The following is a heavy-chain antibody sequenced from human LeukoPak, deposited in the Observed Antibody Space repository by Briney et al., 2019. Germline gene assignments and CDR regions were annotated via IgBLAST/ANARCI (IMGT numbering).Heavy chain of an antibody. Sequence: XSGYYWSXIRQPXGKGLEXXXXXXXXGSTNYNPALERRVTISVAPSKNQFSLKLSSVTAADTAVYYCARGRSVLRYFDWLPRAYYFDYWGQGTLVTVSS. V-gene: IGHV4-34*01. CDR2: XXXXGST. CDR3: ARGRSVLRYFDWLPRAYYFDY. D-gene: IGHD3-9*01. J-gene: IGHJ4*02. CDR1: XSGYY.